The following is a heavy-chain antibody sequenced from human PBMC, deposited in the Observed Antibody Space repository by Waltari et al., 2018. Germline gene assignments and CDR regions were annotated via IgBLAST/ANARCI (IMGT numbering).Heavy chain of an antibody. CDR3: ARNDGDY. D-gene: IGHD3-16*01. J-gene: IGHJ4*02. V-gene: IGHV3-66*01. Sequence: VQLVESGGGLVQPGGSLRRSCAASGFTVRHNYMTWVRQTPGKGLEWVSLSLSDGTTDYADSVKGRFVISRDISKNTLSLQMTNLRAEDTAVYYCARNDGDYWGQGTLVTVSS. CDR1: GFTVRHNY. CDR2: SLSDGTT.